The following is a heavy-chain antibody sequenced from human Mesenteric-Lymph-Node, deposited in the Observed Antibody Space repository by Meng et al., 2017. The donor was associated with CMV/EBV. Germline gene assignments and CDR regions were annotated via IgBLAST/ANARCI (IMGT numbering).Heavy chain of an antibody. Sequence: QGRLQQLGPGLLKPSETLSLTCAVYGGSFSGYYWSWIRQPPGKGLEWIGEINHSGSTNYNPSLKSRVTISVDTSKNQFSLKLSSVTAADTAVYYCARHQRWLKSEGGFNYWGQGTLVTVSS. CDR3: ARHQRWLKSEGGFNY. V-gene: IGHV4-34*01. D-gene: IGHD4-23*01. J-gene: IGHJ4*02. CDR2: INHSGST. CDR1: GGSFSGYY.